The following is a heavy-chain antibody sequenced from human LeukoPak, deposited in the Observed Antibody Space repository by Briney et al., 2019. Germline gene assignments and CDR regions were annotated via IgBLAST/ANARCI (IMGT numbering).Heavy chain of an antibody. Sequence: PGGSLRLSCAASGFTVSSNYMSWVRQAPGKGLEWVSVIYSGGSTYYADSVKGRFTISRDNSKNTLYLQMNSLRAEDTAVYYCARVHYFRYYFDYWGQGTLVTVSS. CDR2: IYSGGST. CDR1: GFTVSSNY. CDR3: ARVHYFRYYFDY. D-gene: IGHD3-10*01. J-gene: IGHJ4*02. V-gene: IGHV3-53*01.